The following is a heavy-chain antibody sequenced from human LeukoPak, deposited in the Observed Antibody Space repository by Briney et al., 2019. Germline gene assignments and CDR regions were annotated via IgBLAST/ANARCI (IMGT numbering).Heavy chain of an antibody. V-gene: IGHV3-23*01. D-gene: IGHD2-2*01. Sequence: GGSLRLSCAASGFTLSSYAMSWVRQAPGKGLEWVSSVSGSGTSTYYADSVKGRFTISRDNSKNTLYLQMNSLRAEDTAVYYCAKTSAVVIMPAANLNYWGQGTLVTVSS. CDR2: VSGSGTST. CDR3: AKTSAVVIMPAANLNY. J-gene: IGHJ4*02. CDR1: GFTLSSYA.